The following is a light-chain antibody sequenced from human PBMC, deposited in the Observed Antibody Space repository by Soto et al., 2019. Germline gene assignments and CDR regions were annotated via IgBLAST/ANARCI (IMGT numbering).Light chain of an antibody. CDR3: QSFDSSLSALV. CDR1: SSNIGAGLH. V-gene: IGLV1-40*01. CDR2: GNN. J-gene: IGLJ1*01. Sequence: QSVLTQPPSVSVAPGQRVTISCTGSSSNIGAGLHVHWYQQLPGTAPKLLISGNNNRPSGVPDRFSGSKSGTSASLAITGLQAEDEADYYCQSFDSSLSALVFGTGTKVTVL.